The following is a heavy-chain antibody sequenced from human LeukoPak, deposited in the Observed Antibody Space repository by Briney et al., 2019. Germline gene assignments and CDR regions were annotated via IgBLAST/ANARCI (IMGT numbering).Heavy chain of an antibody. Sequence: PSETLSLTCAVYGGSFSDYYWSWIRQPPGKGLEWIGSIYYSGSTNYNPSLKSRVTISVDTSKNQFSLKLSSVTAADTAVYYCARRRGWLQLGLDYWGQGTLVTVSS. J-gene: IGHJ4*02. V-gene: IGHV4-34*01. CDR1: GGSFSDYY. CDR2: IYYSGST. CDR3: ARRRGWLQLGLDY. D-gene: IGHD5-24*01.